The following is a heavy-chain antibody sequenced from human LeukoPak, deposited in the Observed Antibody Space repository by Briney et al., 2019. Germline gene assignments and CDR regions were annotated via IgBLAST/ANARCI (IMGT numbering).Heavy chain of an antibody. CDR2: IYYSGGT. D-gene: IGHD1-26*01. CDR3: ARLASGSYGPLTPFDY. Sequence: SETLSLTCTVSGGSISSYYWSWIRQPPGKGLEWIGDIYYSGGTNYNPSLKSRVTISVDTSMNQFSLRLSSVTAADTAVYYSARLASGSYGPLTPFDYWGQGTLVTVSS. CDR1: GGSISSYY. V-gene: IGHV4-59*08. J-gene: IGHJ4*02.